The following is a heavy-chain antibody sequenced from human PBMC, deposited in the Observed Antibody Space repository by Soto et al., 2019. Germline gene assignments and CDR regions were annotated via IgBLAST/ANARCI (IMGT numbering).Heavy chain of an antibody. CDR1: GDTFTDYY. D-gene: IGHD2-21*02. J-gene: IGHJ4*02. CDR2: VNPSGGHT. V-gene: IGHV1-46*01. Sequence: ASVKVSCKASGDTFTDYYIHWVRQAPGQGLEWMGTVNPSGGHTTYAQHFLGRMTMTRDTSTSTLYMELTSLTSEDTAVYYCASGGHVVVVTAALDYWGQGTLVTVSS. CDR3: ASGGHVVVVTAALDY.